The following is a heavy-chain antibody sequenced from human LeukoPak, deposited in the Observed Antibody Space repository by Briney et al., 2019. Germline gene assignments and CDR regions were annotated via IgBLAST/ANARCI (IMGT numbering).Heavy chain of an antibody. J-gene: IGHJ6*02. CDR2: ISSSSSYI. CDR3: ARVVGMIVSPYQYYYYGMDV. Sequence: GGSLRLSCAASGFTFSSYSMNWVRQAPGKGLEWVSSISSSSSYIFYADSVKGRFTISRDNAKNSLFLQMNSLRAEDTAVYYCARVVGMIVSPYQYYYYGMDVWGQGTTVTVSS. V-gene: IGHV3-21*01. D-gene: IGHD3-22*01. CDR1: GFTFSSYS.